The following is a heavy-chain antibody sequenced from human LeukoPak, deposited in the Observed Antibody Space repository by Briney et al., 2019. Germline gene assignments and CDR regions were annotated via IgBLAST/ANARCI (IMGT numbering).Heavy chain of an antibody. V-gene: IGHV2-5*01. Sequence: ESGPTLVNPTQTLTLTCTFSGFSLSTSGVAVGWIRQPPGKALEWLALIYWNDDKRYNPSLKSRLTITKDTSKNQVVLTMTNLDPVDTATYYCAHSGRGDGGYCSSNTCINWFGPWGQGTLVSVSS. CDR3: AHSGRGDGGYCSSNTCINWFGP. D-gene: IGHD2-2*01. J-gene: IGHJ5*02. CDR2: IYWNDDK. CDR1: GFSLSTSGVA.